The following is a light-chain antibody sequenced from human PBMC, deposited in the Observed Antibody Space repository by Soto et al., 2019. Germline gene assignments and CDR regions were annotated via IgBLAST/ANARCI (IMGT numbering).Light chain of an antibody. CDR1: QSVSSN. CDR3: QQYNNWPRT. V-gene: IGKV3-15*01. Sequence: EIVLTQSPGTLSLSPGERATLSFGASQSVSSNLACYQQKPGQAPRLLIYGASTRATGIPARFSGSGSGTEFTLTISSLQSEDFAVYYCQQYNNWPRTFGQGTKVDIK. CDR2: GAS. J-gene: IGKJ1*01.